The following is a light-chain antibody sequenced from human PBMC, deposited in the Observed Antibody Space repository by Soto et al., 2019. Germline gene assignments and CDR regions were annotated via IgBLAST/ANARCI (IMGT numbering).Light chain of an antibody. Sequence: PGERATLSCRASQTITNNYLAWYQQKPGQAPRLLIYGASSRAPGIPDRISGSGSGTDFTLTISRLEPEDFAVYYCQQYVTLPRTFGGGTKVDIK. CDR3: QQYVTLPRT. J-gene: IGKJ4*01. CDR2: GAS. CDR1: QTITNNY. V-gene: IGKV3-20*01.